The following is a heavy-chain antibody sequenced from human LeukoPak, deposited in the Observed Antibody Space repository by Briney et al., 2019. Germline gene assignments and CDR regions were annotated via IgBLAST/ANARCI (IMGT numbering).Heavy chain of an antibody. V-gene: IGHV4-39*07. CDR1: GGSISSSSYY. CDR2: IYYSGST. J-gene: IGHJ4*02. CDR3: ARGIYDSSGYWRLKYFDY. Sequence: SETLSLTCTVSGGSISSSSYYWGWIRQPPGKGLEWIGSIYYSGSTYYNPSLKSRVTISVDTSKNQFSLKLSSVTAADTAVYYCARGIYDSSGYWRLKYFDYWGQGTLVTVSS. D-gene: IGHD3-22*01.